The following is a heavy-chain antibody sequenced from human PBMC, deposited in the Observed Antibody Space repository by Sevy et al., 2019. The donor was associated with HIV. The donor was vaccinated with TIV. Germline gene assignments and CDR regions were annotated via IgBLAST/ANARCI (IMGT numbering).Heavy chain of an antibody. Sequence: ASVKVSCKASGGTFSSYAISWVRQAPGQGLEWMGGIIPIFGTANYAQKFQGRVTITADESTRTAYLDLRSLRSEDTAVYYCARGDYDTVTWGQGTLVTVSS. CDR3: ARGDYDTVT. J-gene: IGHJ1*01. D-gene: IGHD3-22*01. CDR2: IIPIFGTA. CDR1: GGTFSSYA. V-gene: IGHV1-69*13.